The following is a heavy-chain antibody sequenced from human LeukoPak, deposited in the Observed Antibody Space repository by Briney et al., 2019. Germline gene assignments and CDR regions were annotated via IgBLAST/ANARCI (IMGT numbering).Heavy chain of an antibody. D-gene: IGHD2-2*01. V-gene: IGHV4-4*07. CDR2: IYTSGST. J-gene: IGHJ6*02. CDR3: AREAYCSSTSCYLYYYGMDV. CDR1: GGSISSYY. Sequence: SETLSLTCTVSGGSISSYYWGWIRQPAGKGLEWIGRIYTSGSTNYNPSLKSRVTMSVDTSKNQFSLKLSSVTAADTAVYYCAREAYCSSTSCYLYYYGMDVWGQGTTVTVSS.